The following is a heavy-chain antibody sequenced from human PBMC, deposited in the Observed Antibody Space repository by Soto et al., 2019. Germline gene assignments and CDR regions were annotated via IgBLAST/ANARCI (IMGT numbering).Heavy chain of an antibody. CDR3: ARDPIYLAARPNWFDP. V-gene: IGHV1-18*01. J-gene: IGHJ5*02. Sequence: GASVKVSCKASGYTFTSYGISWVRQAPGQGLEWMGWISAYNGNTNYAQKLQGRVTMTTDTSTSTAYMELRSLRSDDTAVYYCARDPIYLAARPNWFDPWGQGTLVTVSS. CDR1: GYTFTSYG. D-gene: IGHD6-6*01. CDR2: ISAYNGNT.